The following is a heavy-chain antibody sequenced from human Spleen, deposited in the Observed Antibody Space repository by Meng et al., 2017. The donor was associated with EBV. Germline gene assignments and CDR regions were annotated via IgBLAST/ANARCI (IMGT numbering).Heavy chain of an antibody. CDR3: ARGQSSKRAIDY. Sequence: QVHLQQSGPGLGKPSKTLSLTVAISGDNVSNSSVGWNWIRQSPSRGLGWLSRTYYRAKWNNNYAISVRSRITVNADTSKNQISLHLTSVTPEDAAVYFCARGQSSKRAIDYWGQGTLVTVSS. J-gene: IGHJ4*02. CDR2: TYYRAKWNN. D-gene: IGHD1-26*01. CDR1: GDNVSNSSVG. V-gene: IGHV6-1*01.